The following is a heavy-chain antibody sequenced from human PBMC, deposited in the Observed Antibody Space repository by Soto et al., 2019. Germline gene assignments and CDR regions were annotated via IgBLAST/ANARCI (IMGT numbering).Heavy chain of an antibody. CDR3: ARYSGKYQGPIDY. V-gene: IGHV3-30*03. D-gene: IGHD1-26*01. Sequence: QVQLVESGGGVVQPGRSLRLSCAASGFTFSHYGIHWVRQAPGKGLEWLADISYDGSNKHYADSVKGRFTVSRDNSKNTLYLQMNSLRAEDTAVYFCARYSGKYQGPIDYWGQGTRVTVSS. CDR2: ISYDGSNK. CDR1: GFTFSHYG. J-gene: IGHJ4*02.